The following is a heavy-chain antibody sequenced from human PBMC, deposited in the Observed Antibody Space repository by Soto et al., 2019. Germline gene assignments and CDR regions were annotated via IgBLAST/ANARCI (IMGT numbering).Heavy chain of an antibody. Sequence: ASVKVSCKASGGTFSSYTISWVRQAPGQGLEWMGRIIPILGIANYAQKFQGRVTITADKSTSTAYMELSSLRSEDTAVYYCARAPYYYDSSGYYYDPPNLIDYWGQGTLVTVSS. CDR3: ARAPYYYDSSGYYYDPPNLIDY. CDR1: GGTFSSYT. D-gene: IGHD3-22*01. J-gene: IGHJ4*02. V-gene: IGHV1-69*02. CDR2: IIPILGIA.